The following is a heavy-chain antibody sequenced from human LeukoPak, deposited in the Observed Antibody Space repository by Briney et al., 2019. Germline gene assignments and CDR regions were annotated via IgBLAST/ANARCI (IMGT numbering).Heavy chain of an antibody. Sequence: GASVKVSCKASGGTFSSYAISWVRQAPGQGLEWMGGIIPIFGTANYAQKFQGRVTITADESTSTAYMELSSVTAADTAVYYCARARRNYYDSSTQLDYWGQGTLVTVSS. V-gene: IGHV1-69*13. J-gene: IGHJ4*02. CDR1: GGTFSSYA. D-gene: IGHD3-22*01. CDR3: ARARRNYYDSSTQLDY. CDR2: IIPIFGTA.